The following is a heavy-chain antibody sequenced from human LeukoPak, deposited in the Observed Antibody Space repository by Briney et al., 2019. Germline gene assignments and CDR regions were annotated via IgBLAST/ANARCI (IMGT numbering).Heavy chain of an antibody. CDR3: ARVGYYDSSGYYYVGSEYYFDY. CDR2: IYHRGST. J-gene: IGHJ4*02. V-gene: IGHV4-38-2*01. D-gene: IGHD3-22*01. CDR1: GYSISSGYY. Sequence: SETLSLTCAVSGYSISSGYYWGCIRQPPGKGLEWVGSIYHRGSTYYNPSLKSRVTISVDTSKNQFSLKLSSVTAADTAMYYCARVGYYDSSGYYYVGSEYYFDYWGQGTLVTVSS.